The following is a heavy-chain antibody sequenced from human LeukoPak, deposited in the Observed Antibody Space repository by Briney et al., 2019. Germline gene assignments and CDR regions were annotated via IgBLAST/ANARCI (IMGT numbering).Heavy chain of an antibody. V-gene: IGHV4-34*01. CDR1: GGSFSGYY. D-gene: IGHD3-10*01. Sequence: SETLSLTCAVYGGSFSGYYWSWLRQPPGKGLEWLGEINHSGSTNYNPSLKSRVTISVDTSKNQFSLKLSSVTAADTAVYYCARGQGSELLWFGELRLEFDYWGQGTLVTVSS. CDR2: INHSGST. CDR3: ARGQGSELLWFGELRLEFDY. J-gene: IGHJ4*02.